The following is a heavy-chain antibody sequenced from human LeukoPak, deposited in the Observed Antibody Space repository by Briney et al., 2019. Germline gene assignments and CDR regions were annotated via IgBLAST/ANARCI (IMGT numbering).Heavy chain of an antibody. CDR1: GFTFSSNA. Sequence: GGSLRLSCAASGFTFSSNALSWVRQAPGKGLEWVSSVSDSGGSTSYADSVKGRFTISRDNAQNTLFLQMDSLRPEDTAVYYCVRSLRSADFWGQGTLVTVSS. J-gene: IGHJ4*02. V-gene: IGHV3-23*01. CDR3: VRSLRSADF. CDR2: VSDSGGST.